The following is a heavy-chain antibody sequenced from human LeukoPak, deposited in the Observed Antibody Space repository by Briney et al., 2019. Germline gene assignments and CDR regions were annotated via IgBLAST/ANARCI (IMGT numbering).Heavy chain of an antibody. CDR3: ARDTAVVSSDY. V-gene: IGHV3-21*01. J-gene: IGHJ4*02. Sequence: GGSLRLSYAASGFTFSSYSMNWVRQAPGKGLEWVSSISSSNSYIYYADSVKGRFTISRDNAKNSLYLQMNSLRAEDTAVYYCARDTAVVSSDYWGQGTLVTVSS. CDR2: ISSSNSYI. CDR1: GFTFSSYS. D-gene: IGHD2-15*01.